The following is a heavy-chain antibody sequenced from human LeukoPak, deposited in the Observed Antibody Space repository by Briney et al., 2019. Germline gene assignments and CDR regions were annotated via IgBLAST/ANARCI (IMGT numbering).Heavy chain of an antibody. CDR1: GGSISSYY. Sequence: SETLSLTCTVPGGSISSYYWSWIRQPAGKGLEWIGRIYTSGSTNYNPSLKSRVTMSVDTSKNQFSLKLSSVTAADTAVYYCAREPSITIFGVVIIGMDVWGQGTTVTVSS. CDR3: AREPSITIFGVVIIGMDV. D-gene: IGHD3-3*01. V-gene: IGHV4-4*07. J-gene: IGHJ6*02. CDR2: IYTSGST.